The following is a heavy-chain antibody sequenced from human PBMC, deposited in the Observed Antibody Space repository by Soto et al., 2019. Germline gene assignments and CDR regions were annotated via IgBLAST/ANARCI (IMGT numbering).Heavy chain of an antibody. Sequence: WTWIRQPPGKGLEWIGYIYYSGSTYYNPSLKSRLTISVDTSKNQFSLKLSSVTAADTAVYYCARINYYDTSGYYTFDYWGQGTLVTVSS. CDR2: IYYSGST. D-gene: IGHD3-22*01. V-gene: IGHV4-31*02. CDR3: ARINYYDTSGYYTFDY. J-gene: IGHJ4*02.